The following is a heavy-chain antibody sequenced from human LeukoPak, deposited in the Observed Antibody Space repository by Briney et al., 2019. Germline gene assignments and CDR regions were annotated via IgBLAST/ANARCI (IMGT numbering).Heavy chain of an antibody. CDR2: ISSSGSYI. CDR1: GFTFSGYS. Sequence: GGSLRLSCAASGFTFSGYSMSWVSQAPGKGLEWVASISSSGSYIYYADSMKGRFTISRDNAENSLSLQMNSLRAEDTAVYYCAARSSAAFDYWGQGTLVTVSS. J-gene: IGHJ4*02. CDR3: AARSSAAFDY. V-gene: IGHV3-21*01.